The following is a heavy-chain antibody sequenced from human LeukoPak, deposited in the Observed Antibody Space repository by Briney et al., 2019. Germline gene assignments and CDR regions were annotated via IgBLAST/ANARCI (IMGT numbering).Heavy chain of an antibody. Sequence: SVKVSCKASGGTFSSYAISWVRQAPGQGLECVGGIIPIFGTANYAQKFQGRVTITTDESTSTAYMELSSLRSEDTAVYYCATGGSYYRDYFDYWGQGTLVTVSS. CDR3: ATGGSYYRDYFDY. CDR1: GGTFSSYA. V-gene: IGHV1-69*05. J-gene: IGHJ4*02. D-gene: IGHD1-26*01. CDR2: IIPIFGTA.